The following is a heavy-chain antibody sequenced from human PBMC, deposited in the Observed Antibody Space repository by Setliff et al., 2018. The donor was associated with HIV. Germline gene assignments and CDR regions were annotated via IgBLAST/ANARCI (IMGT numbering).Heavy chain of an antibody. D-gene: IGHD1-1*01. Sequence: GGSLRLSCVVSGVTFSIYSMAWVRQAPGKGLEWVANINPDGNERYYMESVQGRFTISRDNIQNSLLLQMNSLTADDAAVYYCARVRTSTGAQYWGQGTLVTVSS. CDR3: ARVRTSTGAQY. J-gene: IGHJ4*02. CDR1: GVTFSIYS. V-gene: IGHV3-7*03. CDR2: INPDGNER.